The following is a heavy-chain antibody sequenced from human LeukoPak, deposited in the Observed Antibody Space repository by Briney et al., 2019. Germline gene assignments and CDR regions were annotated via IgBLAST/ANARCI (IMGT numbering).Heavy chain of an antibody. J-gene: IGHJ4*02. Sequence: GGSLRHSCAASGFRVSSSYMNWVRQAPGKGLEWVSVIFSCGPTYYADSVKGRFTISRDNSKNTLYLQMDSLRAEDTAIYYCARIHTYGSPIDYWGQGTLVTVSS. V-gene: IGHV3-66*01. CDR1: GFRVSSSY. CDR3: ARIHTYGSPIDY. CDR2: IFSCGPT. D-gene: IGHD5-18*01.